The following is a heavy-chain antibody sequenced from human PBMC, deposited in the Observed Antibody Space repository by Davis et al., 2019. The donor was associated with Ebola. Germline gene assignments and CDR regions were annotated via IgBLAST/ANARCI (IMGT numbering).Heavy chain of an antibody. D-gene: IGHD1-1*01. Sequence: GESLKISCGASGFIFSDYYMSWVRQAPGKGLEWVSYISTTSSYTNYADSVKGRFTISRDNSKNTLYLQMNSLRAEDTAMYHCAKGDHYWNQNWLDPWGQGTLVTVSS. CDR3: AKGDHYWNQNWLDP. CDR1: GFIFSDYY. CDR2: ISTTSSYT. V-gene: IGHV3-11*05. J-gene: IGHJ5*02.